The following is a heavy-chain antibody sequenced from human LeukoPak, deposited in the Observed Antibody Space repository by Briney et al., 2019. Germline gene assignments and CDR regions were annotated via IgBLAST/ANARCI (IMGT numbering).Heavy chain of an antibody. J-gene: IGHJ5*02. CDR2: ISSSSSTI. V-gene: IGHV3-48*02. CDR1: GFTFSSYS. CDR3: ARDYYDSSGYLNWFDP. Sequence: GGSLRLSCAASGFTFSSYSMNWVHQAPGKGLEWVSYISSSSSTIYYADSVKGRFTISRDNAKNSLYLQMNSLRDEDTAVYYCARDYYDSSGYLNWFDPWGQGTLVTVSS. D-gene: IGHD3-22*01.